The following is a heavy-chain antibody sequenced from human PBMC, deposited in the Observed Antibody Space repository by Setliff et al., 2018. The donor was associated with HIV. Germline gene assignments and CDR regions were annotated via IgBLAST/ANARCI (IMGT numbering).Heavy chain of an antibody. CDR2: IKSESDGGTT. CDR3: AKELKYSYGFGYYYGMDV. D-gene: IGHD5-18*01. J-gene: IGHJ6*02. Sequence: GGSLRLSFALSGLTISNVWMTWVRQAPGKGLECVGHIKSESDGGTTDYAALVKGRFTISRDDSQNTVYLQMNSLRAEDTAVYYCAKELKYSYGFGYYYGMDVWGQGTTVTVSS. CDR1: GLTISNVW. V-gene: IGHV3-15*01.